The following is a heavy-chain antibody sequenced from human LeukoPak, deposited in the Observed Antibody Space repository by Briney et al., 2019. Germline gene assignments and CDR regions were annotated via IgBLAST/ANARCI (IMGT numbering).Heavy chain of an antibody. CDR3: ASRPADTTWYGVFDY. CDR2: IFNTGNT. J-gene: IGHJ4*02. D-gene: IGHD3-10*01. CDR1: GGSLNSHY. Sequence: SETLSLTCIVSGGSLNSHYWSWIRQPPGERLEWIGYIFNTGNTNYNPSLASRVTMSVDTSRAQFFLRLSPVTAADTAIYYCASRPADTTWYGVFDYWSQGTLVTVSS. V-gene: IGHV4-59*11.